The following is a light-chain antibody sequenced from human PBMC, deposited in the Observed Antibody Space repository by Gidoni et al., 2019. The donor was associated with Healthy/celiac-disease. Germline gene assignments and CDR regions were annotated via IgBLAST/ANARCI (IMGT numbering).Light chain of an antibody. CDR2: GAS. CDR1: QSVSSY. Sequence: IVMAQSAATLSVSPGERATLSCRASQSVSSYLAWYQQKPGQAPRLLIYGASTRATGIPARFSGSGSGTEFTLTISSLQSEDFAVYYCQQYNNWPPWTFGQGTKVEIK. J-gene: IGKJ1*01. CDR3: QQYNNWPPWT. V-gene: IGKV3-15*01.